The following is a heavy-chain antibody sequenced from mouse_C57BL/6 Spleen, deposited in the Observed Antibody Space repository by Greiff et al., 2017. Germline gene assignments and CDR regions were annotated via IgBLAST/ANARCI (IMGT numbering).Heavy chain of an antibody. D-gene: IGHD1-1*01. V-gene: IGHV1-67*01. CDR1: GYTFTDYA. CDR2: ISTYYGDA. J-gene: IGHJ4*01. CDR3: ARDGYYGRWAMDY. Sequence: VQLQQSGPELVRPGVSVKISCKGSGYTFTDYAMHWVKQSHAKSLEWIGVISTYYGDASYNQKFKDKATITVDKSSSTAYMELARLTSEDSDVYYCARDGYYGRWAMDYWGQGTSVTVSA.